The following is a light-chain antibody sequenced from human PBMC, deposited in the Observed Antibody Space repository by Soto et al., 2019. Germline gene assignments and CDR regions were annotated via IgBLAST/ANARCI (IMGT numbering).Light chain of an antibody. CDR2: ATS. CDR1: QSIGKNY. V-gene: IGKV3D-20*01. Sequence: IVLAPSPATLSFSPGGRGTLSCGASQSIGKNYLAWYQQKPGLAPRLLIYATSTRATGIPDRFSGSGSGTDFTLSISRLEPEDFAVYYCQHYPSAPLTFGGGTKVDIK. CDR3: QHYPSAPLT. J-gene: IGKJ4*01.